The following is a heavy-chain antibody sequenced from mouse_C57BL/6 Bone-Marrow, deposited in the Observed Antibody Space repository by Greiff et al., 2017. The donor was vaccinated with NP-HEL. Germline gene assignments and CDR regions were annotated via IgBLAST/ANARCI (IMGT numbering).Heavy chain of an antibody. Sequence: VHLVESGPGLVAPSQSLSITCTVSGFSLTSYGVSWVRQPPGKGLEWLGVIWGDGSTNYHSALISRLSLSKDNSKSQVFLKLNSLQTDDTATYYCAKPEGNYPYYAMDYWGQGTSVTVSS. CDR1: GFSLTSYG. CDR3: AKPEGNYPYYAMDY. CDR2: IWGDGST. J-gene: IGHJ4*01. D-gene: IGHD2-1*01. V-gene: IGHV2-3*01.